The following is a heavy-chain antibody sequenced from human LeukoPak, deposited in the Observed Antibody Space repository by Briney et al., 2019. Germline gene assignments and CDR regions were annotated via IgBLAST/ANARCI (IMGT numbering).Heavy chain of an antibody. CDR3: ARESRGVLWWAPNTLPDAFDI. J-gene: IGHJ3*02. Sequence: PSETLSLTCTVSGGSISSGGYYWSWIRQHPGKGLEWIGYIYYSGSTYYNPSLKSRVTISVDTSKNQFSLKLSSVTAADTAVYYCARESRGVLWWAPNTLPDAFDIWGQGTMVTVSS. CDR2: IYYSGST. V-gene: IGHV4-31*03. CDR1: GGSISSGGYY. D-gene: IGHD2-21*01.